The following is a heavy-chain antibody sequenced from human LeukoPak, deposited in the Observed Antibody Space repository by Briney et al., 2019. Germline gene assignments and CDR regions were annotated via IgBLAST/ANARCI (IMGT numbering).Heavy chain of an antibody. J-gene: IGHJ4*03. CDR1: GGSISSYY. D-gene: IGHD3-10*01. CDR3: ARGHGWVGEDLEF. V-gene: IGHV4-59*01. CDR2: IYYSGST. Sequence: SETLSLTCTVSGGSISSYYWSWIRQPPGKGMEWIGYIYYSGSTNYNPSLKSRVTISVDTSKNQFSLQLSSVTAADTAVYYCARGHGWVGEDLEFWGQGTLVTVSS.